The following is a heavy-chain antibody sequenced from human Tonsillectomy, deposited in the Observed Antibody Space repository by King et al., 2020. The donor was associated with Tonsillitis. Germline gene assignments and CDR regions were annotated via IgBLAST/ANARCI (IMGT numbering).Heavy chain of an antibody. V-gene: IGHV3-64D*06. J-gene: IGHJ4*02. CDR3: VTSGYGYSLPFDY. CDR1: GFTFRNYV. D-gene: IGHD5-12*01. CDR2: ISSDGGST. Sequence: VQLVESGGGLVQPGGYLRLSCSASGFTFRNYVMYWVRQAPGKGLEYVSIISSDGGSTSYADSVKGRFTISRDNSKNTLYLQMSSLRAEDTAVYYCVTSGYGYSLPFDYWGQGTLVTVSS.